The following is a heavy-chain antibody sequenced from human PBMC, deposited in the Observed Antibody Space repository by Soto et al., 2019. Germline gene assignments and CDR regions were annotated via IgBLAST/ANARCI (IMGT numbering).Heavy chain of an antibody. Sequence: QVQLVQSGAEVKTPGSSLKVSCKVSGSRFSNYVISRVRQAPGHGLEWLGRIIPIFNSTKYAQSFQGRVTNTADKSTSTASLELSSLRSDDTAVYYCAREGRGKKAGYNGLVSLGYWGQGTLVTVSS. J-gene: IGHJ4*02. CDR1: GSRFSNYV. V-gene: IGHV1-69*06. CDR3: AREGRGKKAGYNGLVSLGY. CDR2: IIPIFNST. D-gene: IGHD2-2*02.